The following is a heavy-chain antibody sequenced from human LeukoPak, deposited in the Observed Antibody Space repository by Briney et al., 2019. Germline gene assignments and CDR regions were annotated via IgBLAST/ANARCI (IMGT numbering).Heavy chain of an antibody. CDR3: ARVTQWLPLRAFDI. D-gene: IGHD6-19*01. J-gene: IGHJ3*02. CDR2: INHSGST. Sequence: GSLRLSCAASGFTFSSYSMNWVRQAPGKGLEWIGEINHSGSTNYNPSLKSRVTISVDTSKNQFSLKLSSVTAADTAVYYCARVTQWLPLRAFDIWGQGTMVTVSS. V-gene: IGHV4-34*01. CDR1: GFTFSSYS.